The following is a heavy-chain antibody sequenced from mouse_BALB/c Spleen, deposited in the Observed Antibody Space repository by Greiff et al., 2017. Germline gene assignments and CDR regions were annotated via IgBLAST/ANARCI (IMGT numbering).Heavy chain of an antibody. CDR2: IWGDGST. Sequence: QVQLQQSGPGLVAPSQSLSITCTVSGFSLTGYGVNWVRQPPGKGLEWLGMIWGDGSTDYNSALKSRLSISKDNSKSQVFLKMNSLHTDDTARYYCARSTMITTGAMDYWGQGTSVTVSS. CDR3: ARSTMITTGAMDY. D-gene: IGHD2-4*01. J-gene: IGHJ4*01. V-gene: IGHV2-6-7*01. CDR1: GFSLTGYG.